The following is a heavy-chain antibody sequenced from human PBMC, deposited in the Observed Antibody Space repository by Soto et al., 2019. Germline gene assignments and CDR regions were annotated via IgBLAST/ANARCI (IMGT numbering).Heavy chain of an antibody. CDR3: ARDRYYYGSGSYYISWFDP. J-gene: IGHJ5*02. Sequence: ASVKVSCKASGYSLSGYYLHWVRQAPGQGLEWMGWISAYNGNTNYAQKLQGRVTMTTDTSTSTAYMELRGLRSDDTAVYYCARDRYYYGSGSYYISWFDPWGQGTLVTVSS. D-gene: IGHD3-10*01. CDR1: GYSLSGYY. CDR2: ISAYNGNT. V-gene: IGHV1-18*01.